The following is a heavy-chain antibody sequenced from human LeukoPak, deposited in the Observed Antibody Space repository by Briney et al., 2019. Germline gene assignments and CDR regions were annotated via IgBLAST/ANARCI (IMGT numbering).Heavy chain of an antibody. D-gene: IGHD6-13*01. V-gene: IGHV3-23*01. Sequence: QPGGSLRLACAASGFTFSSYAMSWVRQAPGKGLEWVPGISHSGGSTYCADSVKGRFTISRDNSKNTLYLQMNSLRAEDTAVYYCAKDPAAGTYDYWGQGTLVTVSS. CDR2: ISHSGGST. CDR1: GFTFSSYA. CDR3: AKDPAAGTYDY. J-gene: IGHJ4*02.